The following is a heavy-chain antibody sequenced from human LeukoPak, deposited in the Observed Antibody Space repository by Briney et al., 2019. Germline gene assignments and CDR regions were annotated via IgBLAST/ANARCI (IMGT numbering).Heavy chain of an antibody. V-gene: IGHV4-59*01. J-gene: IGHJ6*02. CDR2: IYYSGST. CDR1: GGSISSYY. D-gene: IGHD1-1*01. CDR3: ARGLEYYYYYYAMDV. Sequence: SETLSLTCTVSGGSISSYYWSWMRQPPGEGLEWIGYIYYSGSTNYNPSLKSRVTISVDTSKNQFSMKLSSVTAADTAVYYCARGLEYYYYYYAMDVWGQGTTVTVSS.